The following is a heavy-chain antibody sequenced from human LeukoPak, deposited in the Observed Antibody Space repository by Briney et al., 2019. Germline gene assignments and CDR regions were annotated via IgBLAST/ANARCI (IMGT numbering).Heavy chain of an antibody. CDR1: GGSFSVYY. Sequence: PSETLSLTCAVYGGSFSVYYWSWIRQPPGKGLEWIGEINHSGSTNYNPSLKSRVTISVDTSKNQFSLKLSSVTAADTAVYYCARVLLWFGEFDYWGQGTLVTVSS. D-gene: IGHD3-10*01. V-gene: IGHV4-34*01. J-gene: IGHJ4*02. CDR2: INHSGST. CDR3: ARVLLWFGEFDY.